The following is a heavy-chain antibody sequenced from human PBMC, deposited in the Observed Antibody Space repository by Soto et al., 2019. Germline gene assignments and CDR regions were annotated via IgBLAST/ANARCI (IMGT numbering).Heavy chain of an antibody. CDR2: FDPEDGET. J-gene: IGHJ4*02. D-gene: IGHD6-19*01. V-gene: IGHV1-24*01. CDR1: LYTVTEVS. Sequence: ASVKVSLQASLYTVTEVSMRWVRQAPGKGLEWMGGFDPEDGETIYAQKFQGRVTMTEDTSTDTAYMELSSLRSEDTAVYYCATRSGWTPHFDYWGQGTLVTVSS. CDR3: ATRSGWTPHFDY.